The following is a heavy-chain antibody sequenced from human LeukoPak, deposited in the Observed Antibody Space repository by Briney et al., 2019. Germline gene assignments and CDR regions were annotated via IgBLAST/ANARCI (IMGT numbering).Heavy chain of an antibody. CDR2: IYYSGST. V-gene: IGHV4-31*03. Sequence: SQTLSLTCTVSGGSISSGGYYWSWIRQHPGKGLEWIGYIYYSGSTYYNPSLKSRVTISVATSKNQFSLKLSSVTAADTAVYYCARGLETYCGGDCYDYYLGYWGQGTLVTVSS. D-gene: IGHD2-21*02. J-gene: IGHJ4*02. CDR1: GGSISSGGYY. CDR3: ARGLETYCGGDCYDYYLGY.